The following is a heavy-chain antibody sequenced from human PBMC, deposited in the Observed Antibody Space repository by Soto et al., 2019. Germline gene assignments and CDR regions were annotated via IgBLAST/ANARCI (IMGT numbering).Heavy chain of an antibody. CDR2: INAGNGNT. V-gene: IGHV1-3*01. CDR1: GYTFTTYA. D-gene: IGHD6-19*01. Sequence: QVQLVQSGAEVKKPGASVKVSCTASGYTFTTYAMHWVRQAPGQSLEWMGWINAGNGNTKYSQKFQGRVTITRDTSASTAYMELSSLRSEDTAVYYCARVTSTGWRLMDVWGQGTTVTVSS. J-gene: IGHJ6*02. CDR3: ARVTSTGWRLMDV.